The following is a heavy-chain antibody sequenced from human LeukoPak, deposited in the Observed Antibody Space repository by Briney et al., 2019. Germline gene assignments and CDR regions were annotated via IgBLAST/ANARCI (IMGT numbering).Heavy chain of an antibody. V-gene: IGHV3-64*01. Sequence: GGSLRLSCAASGFTFSSYAMHWVRQAPGKGLEYVSAISSNGGSTYYANSVKGRFTISRDNSKNTLYLQMGSLRAEDMVVYYCARGTRITIFGNWFDPWGQGTLVTVSS. D-gene: IGHD3-3*01. CDR3: ARGTRITIFGNWFDP. CDR2: ISSNGGST. J-gene: IGHJ5*02. CDR1: GFTFSSYA.